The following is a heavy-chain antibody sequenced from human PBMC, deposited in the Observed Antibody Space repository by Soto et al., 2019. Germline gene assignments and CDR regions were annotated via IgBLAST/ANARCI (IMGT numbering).Heavy chain of an antibody. D-gene: IGHD2-21*02. J-gene: IGHJ4*02. Sequence: SETLSLTCTVSGGSISSGGYYWSWIRQHSGKGLEWIGYIYYSGSTYYNPSLKSRVTISVDTSKNQFSLKLSSVTAADTAVYYCARVVRTAPAFYFDYWGQGTLVTVSS. CDR1: GGSISSGGYY. V-gene: IGHV4-31*03. CDR3: ARVVRTAPAFYFDY. CDR2: IYYSGST.